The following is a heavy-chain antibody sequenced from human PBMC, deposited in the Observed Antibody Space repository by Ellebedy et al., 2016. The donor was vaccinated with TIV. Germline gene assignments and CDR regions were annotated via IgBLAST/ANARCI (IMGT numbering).Heavy chain of an antibody. J-gene: IGHJ5*02. V-gene: IGHV3-33*07. D-gene: IGHD3-22*01. CDR3: ATDSSGYYYDP. CDR1: GFTFSRNW. Sequence: GESLKISCSASGFTFSRNWMSWVRQAPGKGLEWVAVIWYDGSNKYYADSVKGRFTISRDNSKNTLYLQMNSLRAEDTAVYYCATDSSGYYYDPWGQGTLVTVSS. CDR2: IWYDGSNK.